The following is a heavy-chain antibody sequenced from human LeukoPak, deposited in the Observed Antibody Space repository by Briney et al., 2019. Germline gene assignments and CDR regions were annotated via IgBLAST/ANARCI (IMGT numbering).Heavy chain of an antibody. Sequence: GGSLRLSCAASGFTFSSYSMNWVRQAPXXXLEWVSSISSSSSYIYYADSVKGRFTISRDNAKNSLYLQMNSLRAEDTAVYYCARGQNTAMVQFDYWGQGTLVTVSS. D-gene: IGHD5-18*01. CDR3: ARGQNTAMVQFDY. V-gene: IGHV3-21*01. CDR2: ISSSSSYI. CDR1: GFTFSSYS. J-gene: IGHJ4*02.